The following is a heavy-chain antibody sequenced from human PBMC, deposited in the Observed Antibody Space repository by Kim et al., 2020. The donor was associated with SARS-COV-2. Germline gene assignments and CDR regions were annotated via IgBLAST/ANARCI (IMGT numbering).Heavy chain of an antibody. CDR2: TRNKANSYTT. J-gene: IGHJ1*01. CDR3: AAGNTAY. D-gene: IGHD6-13*01. Sequence: GGSLRLSCAASGFTFSDHYMDWVRQAPGQGLEWVGRTRNKANSYTTEYAASVKGRFTISRDDSKNALYLQMNSLKTEDTYVYYCAAGNTAYWGQGTLGTV. CDR1: GFTFSDHY. V-gene: IGHV3-72*01.